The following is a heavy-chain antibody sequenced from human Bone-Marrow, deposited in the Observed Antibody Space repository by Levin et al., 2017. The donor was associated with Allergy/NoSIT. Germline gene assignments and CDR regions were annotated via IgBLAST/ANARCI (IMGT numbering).Heavy chain of an antibody. CDR3: ARDHQNSSWFKY. Sequence: PSETLSLTCTASGGSISSSSYYWGWIRQTPGTGLEWIGTIHYSGSTYYNPSLKSRVTISVDTSKTQFSLKLSSVTAADTAVYYCARDHQNSSWFKYWGQGTLVTVSS. CDR2: IHYSGST. J-gene: IGHJ4*02. CDR1: GGSISSSSYY. V-gene: IGHV4-39*07. D-gene: IGHD6-13*01.